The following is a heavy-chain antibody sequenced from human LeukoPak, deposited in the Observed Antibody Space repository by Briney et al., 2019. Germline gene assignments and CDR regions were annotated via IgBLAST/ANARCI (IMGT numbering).Heavy chain of an antibody. CDR2: ISFDGGNK. V-gene: IGHV3-30-3*01. CDR3: ARGRAGIAAAGFDY. D-gene: IGHD6-13*01. J-gene: IGHJ4*02. CDR1: GFTFSMSA. Sequence: PGRSLRLSCATSGFTFSMSAMHWVRPAPGKGLDWVAVISFDGGNKFYADSVKGRFSISRDNSKNTLYLQMNSLGLDDTAVYFCARGRAGIAAAGFDYWGQGTLVTVSS.